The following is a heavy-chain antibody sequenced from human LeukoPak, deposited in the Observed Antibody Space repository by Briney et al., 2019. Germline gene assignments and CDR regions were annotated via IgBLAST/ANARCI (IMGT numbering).Heavy chain of an antibody. CDR1: GYTFTSYD. Sequence: ASVKVSCKASGYTFTSYDINWVRQATGQGLEWMGWMNPNSGNTGYAQKFQGRVTMTRNTSISTAYMELSSLRSEDTAVYYCAREVLWSGYYSSYYGMDVWGQGTTVTVSS. D-gene: IGHD3-3*01. V-gene: IGHV1-8*01. J-gene: IGHJ6*02. CDR3: AREVLWSGYYSSYYGMDV. CDR2: MNPNSGNT.